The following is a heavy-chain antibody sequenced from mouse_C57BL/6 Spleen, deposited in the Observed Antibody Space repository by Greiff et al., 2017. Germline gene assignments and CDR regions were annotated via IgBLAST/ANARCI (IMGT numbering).Heavy chain of an antibody. CDR1: GFTFSDYY. CDR3: ARERDYYFDY. V-gene: IGHV5-16*01. J-gene: IGHJ2*01. CDR2: INYDGSST. Sequence: DVQLVESEGGLVQPGSSMKLSCTASGFTFSDYYMAWVRQVPEKGLEWVANINYDGSSTYYLDSLKSRFIISRDNAKNILYLQMSSLKSEDTATYYCARERDYYFDYWGQGTTLTVSS.